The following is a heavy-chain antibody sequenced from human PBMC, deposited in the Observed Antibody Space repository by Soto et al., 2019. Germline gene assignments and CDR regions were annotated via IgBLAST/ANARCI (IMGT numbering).Heavy chain of an antibody. V-gene: IGHV3-48*02. CDR2: ISSSSSTI. Sequence: GGSLRLSCAASGFTFSSYSMNWVRQAPGKGLEWVSYISSSSSTIYYADSVKGRFTISRDNAKNSLYLQMNSLRDEDTAVYYCARDPSSSVEVTYYYYGMDVWGQGTTVTVSS. J-gene: IGHJ6*02. CDR3: ARDPSSSVEVTYYYYGMDV. CDR1: GFTFSSYS. D-gene: IGHD6-6*01.